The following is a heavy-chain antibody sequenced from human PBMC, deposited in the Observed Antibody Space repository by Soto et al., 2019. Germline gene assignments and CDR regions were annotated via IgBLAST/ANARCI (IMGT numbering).Heavy chain of an antibody. D-gene: IGHD5-12*01. V-gene: IGHV3-15*01. CDR2: IKSKTDGGTT. CDR1: GFTFSNSW. Sequence: LRLSCAASGFTFSNSWMSWVRQAPGKGLEGVGRIKSKTDGGTTDYAAPVNGRFTISTDDSKNTRYLQMNSRKTEDTAVYYCTTAPVATMMGYYYYGMDVWGQGTTVTVSS. J-gene: IGHJ6*02. CDR3: TTAPVATMMGYYYYGMDV.